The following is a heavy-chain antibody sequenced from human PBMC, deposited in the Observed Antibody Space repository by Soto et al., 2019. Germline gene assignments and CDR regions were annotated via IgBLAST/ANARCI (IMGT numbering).Heavy chain of an antibody. CDR2: INSDGSSI. Sequence: EVQLVESGGGLVQPGGSLRLSCVASGFTFSDYWMHWVRQAPGKGLVWVSRINSDGSSITYADSVKGRFTISRDNAKNPLDLQVNVLRAEATAVYYCASRTAGCTGPYYSHYWGQGTLVTVSS. V-gene: IGHV3-74*01. CDR1: GFTFSDYW. D-gene: IGHD6-13*01. CDR3: ASRTAGCTGPYYSHY. J-gene: IGHJ4*02.